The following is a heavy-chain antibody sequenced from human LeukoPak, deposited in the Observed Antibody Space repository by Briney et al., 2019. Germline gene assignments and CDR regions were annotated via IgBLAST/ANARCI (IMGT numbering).Heavy chain of an antibody. Sequence: GGSLRLSCAASGFTFSSYSMNWVRQAPGKGLEWVSSISSSSSYIHYADSVKGRFTISRDNAKNSLYLQMNSLRAEDTAVYYCARFDYYGMDVWGQGTTVTVSS. V-gene: IGHV3-21*01. CDR1: GFTFSSYS. CDR3: ARFDYYGMDV. CDR2: ISSSSSYI. J-gene: IGHJ6*02.